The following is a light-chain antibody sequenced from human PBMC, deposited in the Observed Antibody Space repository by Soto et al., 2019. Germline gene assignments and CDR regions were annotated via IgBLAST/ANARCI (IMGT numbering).Light chain of an antibody. CDR2: GAF. Sequence: EIVLTQSPATLSLSPGEGATLSCRASQSVSTYLAWYQQKPGQAPRLLIYGAFNRATGIPARFSGSGSGTDFTLTISSLEPKDFAVYYCQQGGSFGGGTKVEIK. V-gene: IGKV3-11*01. CDR3: QQGGS. CDR1: QSVSTY. J-gene: IGKJ4*01.